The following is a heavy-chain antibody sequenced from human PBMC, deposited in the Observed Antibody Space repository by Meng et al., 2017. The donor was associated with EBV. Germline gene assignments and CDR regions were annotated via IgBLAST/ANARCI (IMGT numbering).Heavy chain of an antibody. Sequence: EGQLVESGGGLVRPGGSLKLSCAASGFTFDDSDMSWVRQVPGKGLEWVSGISATSVDTYYADSVKGRFAISRDNSKNTVTLHMNILRAEDTAIYYCNSGSHSPLDSWGQGTLVTVSS. D-gene: IGHD1-26*01. CDR1: GFTFDDSD. J-gene: IGHJ4*02. V-gene: IGHV3-23*04. CDR3: NSGSHSPLDS. CDR2: ISATSVDT.